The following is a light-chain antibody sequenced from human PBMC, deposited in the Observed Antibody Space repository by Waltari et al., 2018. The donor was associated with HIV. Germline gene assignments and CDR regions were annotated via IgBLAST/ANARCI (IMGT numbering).Light chain of an antibody. CDR3: YSYAGTSVL. Sequence: QSALTQPHSVSGSPGQSVSISCTGIISDVGGNKYVSWYQQYPGKAPKLILSGVNNRPSGVPDRFSCSKSGNTASLTISGLQAEDEADYFCYSYAGTSVLFGGGTKLTVL. CDR1: ISDVGGNKY. J-gene: IGLJ2*01. CDR2: GVN. V-gene: IGLV2-11*01.